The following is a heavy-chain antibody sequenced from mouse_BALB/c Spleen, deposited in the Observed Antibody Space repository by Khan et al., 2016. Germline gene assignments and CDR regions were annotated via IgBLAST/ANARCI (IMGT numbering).Heavy chain of an antibody. Sequence: QVQLQQSGADLVRPGTSVKVSCKAAGYAFTNVLIDWIKQRPGQGLDWIGVINPGSGSTNYNEKFKGKATLTADKSSSTAYMQLSSLTSDDSAVYCDASQCGSSYVGFAYWGQGTLVTVSA. J-gene: IGHJ3*01. V-gene: IGHV1-54*01. CDR2: INPGSGST. CDR1: GYAFTNVL. CDR3: ASQCGSSYVGFAY. D-gene: IGHD1-1*01.